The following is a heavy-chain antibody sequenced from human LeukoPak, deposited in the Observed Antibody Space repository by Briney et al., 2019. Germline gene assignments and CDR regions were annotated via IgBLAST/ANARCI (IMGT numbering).Heavy chain of an antibody. J-gene: IGHJ4*02. V-gene: IGHV1-3*04. CDR3: ARNTETAIPLPYYFDY. CDR1: GYTFTSYA. Sequence: ASVKVSCKASGYTFTSYAMHWVRQAPGQRLECMGWINTGNGNTKYSQKFQGRVTITRDTSASTAYMDLGSLRSEDTAVYYCARNTETAIPLPYYFDYWGQGTLVTVSP. D-gene: IGHD2-21*02. CDR2: INTGNGNT.